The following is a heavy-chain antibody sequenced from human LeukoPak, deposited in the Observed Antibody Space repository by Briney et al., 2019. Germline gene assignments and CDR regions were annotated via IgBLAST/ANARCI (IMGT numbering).Heavy chain of an antibody. Sequence: SETLSLTCTVYGGSFSGHYWSWIRQPPGKGLEWIGEINHSKNTNYNPSLKSRVIISVDKSKNQFSLNLRSVTAADTAVYYCARVIKHQTPGGLKIYAIDFWGQGTMVTVSS. CDR1: GGSFSGHY. CDR3: ARVIKHQTPGGLKIYAIDF. V-gene: IGHV4-34*01. D-gene: IGHD3-22*01. J-gene: IGHJ3*01. CDR2: INHSKNT.